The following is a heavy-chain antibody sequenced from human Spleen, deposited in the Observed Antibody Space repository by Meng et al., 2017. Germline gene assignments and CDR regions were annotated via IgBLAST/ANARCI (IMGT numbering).Heavy chain of an antibody. CDR1: GFYFSSAW. J-gene: IGHJ4*02. D-gene: IGHD3-9*01. CDR3: TWDDKAVSDY. V-gene: IGHV3-15*01. CDR2: IKSKTDGGTA. Sequence: VESGGDLYKPGGSLISACTGSGFYFSSAWMRWVRRARGKGLGWVGCIKSKTDGGTAEYAAPVTGSFNISRDDSKRTLYLEMSGLRIDDTGVYYCTWDDKAVSDYWGQGPLVTVSS.